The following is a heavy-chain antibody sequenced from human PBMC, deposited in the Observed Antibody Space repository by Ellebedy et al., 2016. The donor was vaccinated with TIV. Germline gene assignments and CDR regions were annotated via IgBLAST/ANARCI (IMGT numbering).Heavy chain of an antibody. V-gene: IGHV3-23*01. Sequence: GESLKISCAASGFTFSSYAMSWVRQAPGKGLEWVSAISGSGGSTYYADSVKGRFTISRDNSKNTLYLQMNSLRAEDTAVYYCAKSPTVTHNWFDPWGQGTLVTVSS. J-gene: IGHJ5*02. D-gene: IGHD4-17*01. CDR3: AKSPTVTHNWFDP. CDR2: ISGSGGST. CDR1: GFTFSSYA.